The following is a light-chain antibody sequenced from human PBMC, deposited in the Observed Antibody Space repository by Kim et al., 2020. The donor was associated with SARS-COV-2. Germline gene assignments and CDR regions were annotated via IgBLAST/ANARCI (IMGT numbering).Light chain of an antibody. Sequence: EIVMTQSPATLSVSPGERATLSCRASQSVSSNLAWYQQKPGQAPRLLIYGASTRATGIPARFSGSGSGTEFTLTISSLQSEDFAVYYCQLYNNSPLTFGQGTKVDIK. CDR3: QLYNNSPLT. CDR2: GAS. CDR1: QSVSSN. V-gene: IGKV3-15*01. J-gene: IGKJ1*01.